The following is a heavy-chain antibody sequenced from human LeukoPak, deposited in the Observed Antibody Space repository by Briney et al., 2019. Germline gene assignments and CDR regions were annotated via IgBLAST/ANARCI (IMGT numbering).Heavy chain of an antibody. CDR3: AKSMITFRDFFDY. V-gene: IGHV3-30*02. CDR1: GFTFSKYG. CDR2: IRYDGSNK. D-gene: IGHD5/OR15-5a*01. J-gene: IGHJ4*02. Sequence: GGSLRLSCAASGFTFSKYGIHWVRQAPGKGLEWVAFIRYDGSNKYYGDSVKGRITISRDNSKNTVFLQMNSLRAEDTAVYYCAKSMITFRDFFDYWGQGTLVTVSS.